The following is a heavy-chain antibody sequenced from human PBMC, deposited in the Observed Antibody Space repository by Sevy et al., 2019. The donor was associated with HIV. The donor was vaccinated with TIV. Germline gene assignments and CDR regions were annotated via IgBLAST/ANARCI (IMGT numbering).Heavy chain of an antibody. CDR3: AREIYFYENSGFYYFDS. Sequence: SETLSLTCNVSVASVSSGKYYWTWIRQPPGKDLEWIGHVSYSGRTNYNPSLKSRVTISEDTSKNQCSLSLNSVTAADTATYYCAREIYFYENSGFYYFDSWGLGILVTVSS. J-gene: IGHJ4*02. D-gene: IGHD3-22*01. CDR2: VSYSGRT. V-gene: IGHV4-61*01. CDR1: VASVSSGKYY.